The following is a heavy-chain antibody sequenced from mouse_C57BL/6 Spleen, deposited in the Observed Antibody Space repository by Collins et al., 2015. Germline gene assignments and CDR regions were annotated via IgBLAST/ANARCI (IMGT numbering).Heavy chain of an antibody. J-gene: IGHJ2*01. D-gene: IGHD1-2*01. CDR1: GFNIKDDY. Sequence: EVQLQQSGADLVRPGASVKLSCTASGFNIKDDYMHWVKQRPEQGLEWIGWIDPENGDTEYSSRFQGKATITADTSSNTACLQLSSLTSEDTAVYYCSTGYSWGQGTTLTVSS. CDR3: STGYS. CDR2: IDPENGDT. V-gene: IGHV14-4*01.